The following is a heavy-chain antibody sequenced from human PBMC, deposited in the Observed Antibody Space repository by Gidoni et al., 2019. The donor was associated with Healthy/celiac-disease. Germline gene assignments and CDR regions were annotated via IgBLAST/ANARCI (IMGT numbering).Heavy chain of an antibody. CDR1: GYTFTSYY. D-gene: IGHD3-22*01. J-gene: IGHJ4*02. V-gene: IGHV1-46*01. Sequence: QVQLVQSGAEVKKPGASVKVSCKASGYTFTSYYMHWVRQAPGQGLEWMGIINPSGGSTSYAQKFQGRVTMTRDTSTSTVYMELSSLRSEDTAVYYCARDRGTMIVVEPPDYWGQGTLVTVSS. CDR2: INPSGGST. CDR3: ARDRGTMIVVEPPDY.